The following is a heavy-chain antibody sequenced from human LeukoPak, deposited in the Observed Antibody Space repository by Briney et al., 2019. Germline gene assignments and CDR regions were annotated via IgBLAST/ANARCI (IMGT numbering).Heavy chain of an antibody. CDR3: ARLGWRASLYWTTEGKGFDP. CDR2: IYYSGST. D-gene: IGHD2-8*02. Sequence: PSQTLSLTCTVSGGSISSGGYYWSWIRQHPGKGLEWIGYIYYSGSTYYNPSLKSRVTIPVDTSKNQFSLKLSSVTAADTAVYYCARLGWRASLYWTTEGKGFDPWGQGTLVTVSS. V-gene: IGHV4-31*03. CDR1: GGSISSGGYY. J-gene: IGHJ5*02.